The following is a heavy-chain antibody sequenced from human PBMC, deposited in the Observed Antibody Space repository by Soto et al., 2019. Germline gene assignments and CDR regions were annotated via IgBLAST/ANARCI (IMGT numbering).Heavy chain of an antibody. CDR1: GYTFRYDD. J-gene: IGHJ4*02. CDR3: ARVGAWALRNLDC. V-gene: IGHV1-8*01. CDR2: MNPNRGNT. Sequence: QVQLVQSGAEVKQPGASVKVSCKASGYTFRYDDIIWVRQATGQGLKWMGWMNPNRGNTGYAQTFQGRSTMTRNTSISTAYMEMNSLTSEDTAVYYCARVGAWALRNLDCWGQGTRVTVSS. D-gene: IGHD3-16*01.